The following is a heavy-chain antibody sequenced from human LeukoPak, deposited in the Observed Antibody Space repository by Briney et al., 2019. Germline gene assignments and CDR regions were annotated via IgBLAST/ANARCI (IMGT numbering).Heavy chain of an antibody. CDR1: GDSLIGLS. Sequence: GASVKVSCNVAGDSLIGLSMHWVRQAPGQGLEWMGIINPSGGSTSYAQKFQGRVTMTRDMSTSTVHMELSSLRSEDTAVYYCARGLSRDYWGQGTLVTVSS. CDR3: ARGLSRDY. CDR2: INPSGGST. J-gene: IGHJ4*02. V-gene: IGHV1-46*01.